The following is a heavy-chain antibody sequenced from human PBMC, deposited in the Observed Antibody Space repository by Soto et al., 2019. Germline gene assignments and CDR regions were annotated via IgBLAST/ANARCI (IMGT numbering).Heavy chain of an antibody. CDR3: ARDPGVAYYYYGMDV. V-gene: IGHV4-31*03. D-gene: IGHD2-15*01. Sequence: SETRSLTCTVSGGSISSGGYYWSWIRQHPGKGREWIGYIYYSGSTYYNPSLNSRVTISVATSKNQFSLKLSSVTAADTAVYYCARDPGVAYYYYGMDVWGPGTTVTVSS. CDR1: GGSISSGGYY. CDR2: IYYSGST. J-gene: IGHJ6*02.